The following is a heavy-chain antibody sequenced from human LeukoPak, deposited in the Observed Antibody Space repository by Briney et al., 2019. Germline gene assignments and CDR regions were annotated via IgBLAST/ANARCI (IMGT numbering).Heavy chain of an antibody. V-gene: IGHV1-8*01. CDR2: MNPNSGNT. CDR3: ASSPVYYDSSGYRGSHDAFDI. D-gene: IGHD3-22*01. CDR1: GYTFTSYD. J-gene: IGHJ3*02. Sequence: ASVKVSCKASGYTFTSYDINWVRQATGQGLEWMGWMNPNSGNTGYAQKFQGRVTMTRNTSISTAYMELSSLRSEDTAVYYCASSPVYYDSSGYRGSHDAFDIWGQGTMVTVSS.